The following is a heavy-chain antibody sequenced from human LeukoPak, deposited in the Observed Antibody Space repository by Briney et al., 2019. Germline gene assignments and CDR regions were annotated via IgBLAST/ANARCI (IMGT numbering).Heavy chain of an antibody. CDR2: ISYDGSNK. CDR1: GFTFSSYA. D-gene: IGHD2-15*01. Sequence: GGSLRLSCAASGFTFSSYAMHWVRQAPGKGLEWVAVISYDGSNKYYADSVKGRFTISRDNSKNTLYLQMNSLRAEDTAVYYCARDLATYCSGGSCYYGMDVWGQGTTVTVSS. J-gene: IGHJ6*02. V-gene: IGHV3-30-3*01. CDR3: ARDLATYCSGGSCYYGMDV.